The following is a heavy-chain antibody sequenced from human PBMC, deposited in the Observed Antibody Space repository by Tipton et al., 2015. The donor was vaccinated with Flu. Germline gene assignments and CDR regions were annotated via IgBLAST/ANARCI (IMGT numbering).Heavy chain of an antibody. CDR1: GFTFDDYA. J-gene: IGHJ4*02. CDR2: ISWERGPTLNV. CDR3: AKDINHLYYYNIGGLDS. Sequence: QLVQSGGGLVQPGGSLRLSCVASGFTFDDYAMHWVRRAPGKGLEWVSGISWERGPTLNVGYVASVKGRFTISRDSAKNSLYLQMDSLRAEDTAVYYCAKDINHLYYYNIGGLDSWGQGTPVTVFS. D-gene: IGHD3-22*01. V-gene: IGHV3-9*01.